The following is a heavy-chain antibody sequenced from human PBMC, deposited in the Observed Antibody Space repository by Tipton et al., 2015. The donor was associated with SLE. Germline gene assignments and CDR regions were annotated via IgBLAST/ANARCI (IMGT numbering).Heavy chain of an antibody. J-gene: IGHJ6*02. V-gene: IGHV3-21*03. D-gene: IGHD3-3*01. Sequence: SLRLSCAASGFTFSHYRLAWVRQAPGKGLEWISSISSSSNFIYYADSLKGRFTISRDNAKNSLYLQMNSLRAEDTAVYYCARGRLLEWLSTYYYYYGMDVWGHGTTVTVSS. CDR2: ISSSSNFI. CDR1: GFTFSHYR. CDR3: ARGRLLEWLSTYYYYYGMDV.